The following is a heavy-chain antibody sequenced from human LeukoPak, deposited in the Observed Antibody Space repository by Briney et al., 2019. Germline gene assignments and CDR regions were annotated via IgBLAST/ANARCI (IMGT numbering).Heavy chain of an antibody. CDR3: ARRSTYGLFDY. D-gene: IGHD4-17*01. V-gene: IGHV4-59*08. Sequence: SETLSLTCTVSGGSVSSDYWNWIRQPPGKGLEWIGYIHNNGNTNDNPSLKSRVTISMDASKNQFSLRLSSVTAADTALYYCARRSTYGLFDYWGQGTLVTVSS. J-gene: IGHJ4*02. CDR2: IHNNGNT. CDR1: GGSVSSDY.